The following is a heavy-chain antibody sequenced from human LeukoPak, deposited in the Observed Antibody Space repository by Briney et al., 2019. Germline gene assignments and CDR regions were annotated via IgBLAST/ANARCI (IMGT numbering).Heavy chain of an antibody. CDR2: IRYDGSNK. Sequence: PGGSLRLSCAASGFTFSSYGMHWVRQAPGKGLEWVAFIRYDGSNKYYADSVKGRFTISRDNSKNTLYLQMNSLRAEDTAVYYCAKWAITGPDSYYYYYMDVWGKGTTVTISS. CDR1: GFTFSSYG. J-gene: IGHJ6*03. CDR3: AKWAITGPDSYYYYYMDV. D-gene: IGHD1-20*01. V-gene: IGHV3-30*02.